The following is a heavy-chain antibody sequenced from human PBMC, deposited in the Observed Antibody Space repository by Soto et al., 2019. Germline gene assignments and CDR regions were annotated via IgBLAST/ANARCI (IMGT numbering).Heavy chain of an antibody. Sequence: SETLSLTCNVSGGSLTDHYWTWIRQPPGKGLEWIGCVFSRGGTYYEPSLKSRVTISVDTSKNQFSLRLSSVTAADTAVYYCARGQYSYGRFDYWGQGTLVTVSS. D-gene: IGHD5-18*01. J-gene: IGHJ4*02. CDR2: VFSRGGT. CDR3: ARGQYSYGRFDY. V-gene: IGHV4-59*11. CDR1: GGSLTDHY.